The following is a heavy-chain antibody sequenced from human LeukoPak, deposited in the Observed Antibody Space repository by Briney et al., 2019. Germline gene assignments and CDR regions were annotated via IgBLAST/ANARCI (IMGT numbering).Heavy chain of an antibody. J-gene: IGHJ4*02. Sequence: PGGSLRLSCVASGVTLSNYAMSWARQAPGKGLEWVSGISSSGSGGNTYYADSVKGRFTISRDSSRNTLFLHMNTLRAEDTAIYYCAREPYSSSSYWGQGTLVTVSS. CDR2: ISSSGSGGNT. CDR3: AREPYSSSSY. CDR1: GVTLSNYA. V-gene: IGHV3-23*01. D-gene: IGHD6-6*01.